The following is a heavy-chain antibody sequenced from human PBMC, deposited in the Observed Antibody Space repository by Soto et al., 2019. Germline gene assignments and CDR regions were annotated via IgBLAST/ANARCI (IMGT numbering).Heavy chain of an antibody. J-gene: IGHJ4*02. CDR1: GFTFETYS. CDR3: AKDMRPDGVWDFDY. CDR2: IIQDGTT. D-gene: IGHD4-17*01. V-gene: IGHV3-23*01. Sequence: EVQLLESGGGLVQPGGSLRLSCAASGFTFETYSMVWVRQAPGRGPEWVSGIIQDGTTYYVDSVKGRFTISRDSSRNTVDLQLTTLRGEDTAVYYCAKDMRPDGVWDFDYWGQGTLVTVSS.